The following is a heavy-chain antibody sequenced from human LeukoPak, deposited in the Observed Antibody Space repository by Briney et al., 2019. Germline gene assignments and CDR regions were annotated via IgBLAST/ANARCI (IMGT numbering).Heavy chain of an antibody. CDR1: GYTFTSYG. J-gene: IGHJ4*02. Sequence: ASVKVSCKASGYTFTSYGISWVRQAPGQGLEWMGWISAYNGNTNYAQKLQGRVTMTTDTSTSTAYMELRSLRSDDTAVYYCARDYRYCSSTSCQTGGYWGQGTLVTVSS. CDR3: ARDYRYCSSTSCQTGGY. V-gene: IGHV1-18*01. D-gene: IGHD2-2*01. CDR2: ISAYNGNT.